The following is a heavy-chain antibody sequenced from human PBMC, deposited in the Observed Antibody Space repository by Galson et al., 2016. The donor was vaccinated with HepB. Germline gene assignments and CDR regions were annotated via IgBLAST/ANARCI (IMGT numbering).Heavy chain of an antibody. CDR2: ISSGGTT. V-gene: IGHV3-23*01. CDR1: GFTFNIYA. CDR3: AKDRDSNWYEKYFQH. Sequence: SLRLSCAASGFTFNIYAMSWVRLAPGKGLEWVSAISSGGTTYYADSVKGRSTISRDNSKNTLSLQMNSLRAEDTAVYYCAKDRDSNWYEKYFQHWGQGTLVTVSS. J-gene: IGHJ1*01. D-gene: IGHD6-13*01.